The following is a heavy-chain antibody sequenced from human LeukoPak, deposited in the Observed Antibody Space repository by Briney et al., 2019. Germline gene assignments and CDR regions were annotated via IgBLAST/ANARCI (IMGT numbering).Heavy chain of an antibody. J-gene: IGHJ3*02. Sequence: GGSLRLSCAASGFTFSEYAMNWVRQAPGKGREWVSVVSGTGETHYTDSVKGRFTISRDNSKNTLSLQMNSLRPEDTAVYYCAKDSRARNGIYDPFDIWGQGTMVTVSS. CDR1: GFTFSEYA. CDR2: VSGTGET. CDR3: AKDSRARNGIYDPFDI. D-gene: IGHD2-8*01. V-gene: IGHV3-23*01.